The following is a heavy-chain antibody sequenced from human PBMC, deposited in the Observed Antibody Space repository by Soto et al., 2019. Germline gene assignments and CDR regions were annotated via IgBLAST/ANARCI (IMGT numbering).Heavy chain of an antibody. CDR2: IFYSGSS. D-gene: IGHD3-22*01. V-gene: IGHV4-30-4*01. J-gene: IGHJ4*02. CDR3: AREGVGFDSSGYPSCYFDY. CDR1: GGPISGDYY. Sequence: SETLSLTCNVSGGPISGDYYWTWIRQPPGKGLEWIGYIFYSGSSYYNPSLKSRVSISVDTSKNQFSLRLTSVTAADTAVYYCAREGVGFDSSGYPSCYFDYWGQGILVTVSS.